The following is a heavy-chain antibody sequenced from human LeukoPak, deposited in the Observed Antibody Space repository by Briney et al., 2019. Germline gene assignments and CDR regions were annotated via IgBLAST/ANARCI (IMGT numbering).Heavy chain of an antibody. CDR3: AKSALVLMVYADIDY. Sequence: GGSLRLSCVASGFTFDDYAMHWVRQAPGKGLEWVSGISWNSGSIGYADSVKGRFTIPRDNAKNSLYLQMNSLRAEDTALYYCAKSALVLMVYADIDYWGQGTLVTVSS. D-gene: IGHD2-8*01. CDR1: GFTFDDYA. CDR2: ISWNSGSI. J-gene: IGHJ4*02. V-gene: IGHV3-9*01.